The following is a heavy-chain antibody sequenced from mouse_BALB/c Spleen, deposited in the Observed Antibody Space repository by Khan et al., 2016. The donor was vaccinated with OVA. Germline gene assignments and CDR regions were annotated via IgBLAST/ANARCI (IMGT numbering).Heavy chain of an antibody. J-gene: IGHJ3*01. CDR1: GFSITSDYV. CDR2: ISYSGSP. Sequence: EVQLLESGPGLVKPSQSLSLTCTVTGFSITSDYVWNWIREFPGNKLGWMGYISYSGSPSYHPSLKSRISITRDTSKNQFFLQLNSVTTEATATYYCARGRAYWGQGTLVTVSA. CDR3: ARGRAY. V-gene: IGHV3-2*02.